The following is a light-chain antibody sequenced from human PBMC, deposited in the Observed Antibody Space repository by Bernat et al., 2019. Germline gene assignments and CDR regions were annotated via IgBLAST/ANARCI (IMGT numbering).Light chain of an antibody. CDR1: SSDVGAYNY. CDR2: DVS. Sequence: QSALTQSASVSGSPGQLITISCTGTSSDVGAYNYVSWYQQHPDKAPKLMIYDVSNRPSGVSNRFSGSKSGNTASLTISGLQAEDEADYYCSSYTSSRTLVFGGGTKLTVL. V-gene: IGLV2-14*01. CDR3: SSYTSSRTLV. J-gene: IGLJ2*01.